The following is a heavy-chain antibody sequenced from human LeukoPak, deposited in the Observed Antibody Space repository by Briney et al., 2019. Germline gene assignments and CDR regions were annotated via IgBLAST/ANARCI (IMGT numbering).Heavy chain of an antibody. J-gene: IGHJ4*02. CDR2: IYYSGST. CDR3: ARARGVVGATSVFFNY. CDR1: GGSISSSSYY. D-gene: IGHD1-26*01. V-gene: IGHV4-39*07. Sequence: SETLSLTCTVSGGSISSSSYYWGWIRQPPGKGLEWIGSIYYSGSTYYNPSLKSRVTISVDTSKNQFSLKLSSVTAADTAVYYCARARGVVGATSVFFNYWGQGTLVTVSS.